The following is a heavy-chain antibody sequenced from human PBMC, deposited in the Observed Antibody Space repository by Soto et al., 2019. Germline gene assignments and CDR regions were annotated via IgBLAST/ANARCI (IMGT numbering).Heavy chain of an antibody. D-gene: IGHD3-10*01. CDR2: ISYDGSNK. CDR3: ARDARLYYGSGSYYYYFDY. J-gene: IGHJ4*02. Sequence: GESLKISCAASGFTFSSYAMHWVRQAPGKGLEWVAVISYDGSNKYYADSVKGRFTISRDNSKNTLYLQMNSLRAEDTAVYYCARDARLYYGSGSYYYYFDYWGQGTLVTVSS. V-gene: IGHV3-30-3*01. CDR1: GFTFSSYA.